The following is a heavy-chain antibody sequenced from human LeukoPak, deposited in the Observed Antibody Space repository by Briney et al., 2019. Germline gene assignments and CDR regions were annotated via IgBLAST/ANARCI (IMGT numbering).Heavy chain of an antibody. D-gene: IGHD3-22*01. Sequence: PGGSLRLSCAASGFTFSSYWMHWVRQAPGKGLVWASRIKSDGSSTSYADSVKGRFTISRDNAKNTLYLQMNSLRAEDTAVYYCARGSYYYDSSGYSPGAYWGQGTLVTVSS. J-gene: IGHJ4*02. V-gene: IGHV3-74*01. CDR2: IKSDGSST. CDR1: GFTFSSYW. CDR3: ARGSYYYDSSGYSPGAY.